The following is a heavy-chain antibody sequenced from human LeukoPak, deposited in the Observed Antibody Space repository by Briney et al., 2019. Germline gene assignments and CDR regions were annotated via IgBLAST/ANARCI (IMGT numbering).Heavy chain of an antibody. Sequence: GRSLRLSCAASGFTFSSYAMHWVRQAPGKELEWVAVISYDGSNKYYAGSVKGRFTISRDNSKNTLYLQMNSLRAEDTAVYYCARESGTTTGTFDYWGQGTLVTVSS. V-gene: IGHV3-30-3*01. CDR2: ISYDGSNK. CDR1: GFTFSSYA. J-gene: IGHJ4*02. CDR3: ARESGTTTGTFDY. D-gene: IGHD1-26*01.